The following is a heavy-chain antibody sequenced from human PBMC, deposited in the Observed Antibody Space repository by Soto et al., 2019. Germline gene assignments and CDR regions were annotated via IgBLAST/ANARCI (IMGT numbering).Heavy chain of an antibody. CDR2: IYYSGST. V-gene: IGHV4-39*07. Sequence: SETLSLTCTVSGGSISSSSYYWGWLRQPPGKGLEWIGSIYYSGSTYDNPSLKSRVTISVDTSKNQFSLKLSSVTAADTAVYYCARAGVRGASFDYWGQGTLVTVSS. J-gene: IGHJ4*02. CDR3: ARAGVRGASFDY. CDR1: GGSISSSSYY. D-gene: IGHD3-10*01.